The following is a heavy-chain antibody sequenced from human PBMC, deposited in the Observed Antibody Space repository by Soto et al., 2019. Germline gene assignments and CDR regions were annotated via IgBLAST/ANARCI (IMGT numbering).Heavy chain of an antibody. CDR3: ATDQSGAADF. D-gene: IGHD7-27*01. CDR2: ISATGTT. Sequence: QLQESGPGLVEPSETLSLTCTVSGDSMSNYYWSWIRQSAKKGLEWIGRISATGTTNYNPSLKSSITLSVDTSKNQFSLNLKFVTAADTAVYFCATDQSGAADFWGQGTVVTVS. V-gene: IGHV4-4*07. J-gene: IGHJ3*01. CDR1: GDSMSNYY.